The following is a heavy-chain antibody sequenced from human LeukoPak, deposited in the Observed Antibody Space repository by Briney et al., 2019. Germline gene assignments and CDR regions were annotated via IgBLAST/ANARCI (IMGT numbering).Heavy chain of an antibody. D-gene: IGHD6-13*01. Sequence: SETLSLTCTVSGGSISSSSYYWGWIRQPPGKGLEWIGSIYYSGSTYYNPSLKSRVTISVDTSKNQFSLKLSSVTAADTAVYYCARVTLAGTPDFFDYWGQGTLVTVSS. J-gene: IGHJ4*02. V-gene: IGHV4-39*01. CDR2: IYYSGST. CDR1: GGSISSSSYY. CDR3: ARVTLAGTPDFFDY.